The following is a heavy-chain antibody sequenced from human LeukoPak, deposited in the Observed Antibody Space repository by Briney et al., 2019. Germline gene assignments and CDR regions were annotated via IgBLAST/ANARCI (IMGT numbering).Heavy chain of an antibody. V-gene: IGHV3-30*18. CDR1: GFTFSSYG. CDR3: AKAGSTMGY. Sequence: GGSLRLSCAASGFTFSSYGMHWVRQAPGKGLEWVAVISYDGSNKYYADSVKGRFTISRDNSKNTLYLQMNSLRAEDTAVYCCAKAGSTMGYWGQGTLVTVSS. CDR2: ISYDGSNK. D-gene: IGHD2-8*01. J-gene: IGHJ4*02.